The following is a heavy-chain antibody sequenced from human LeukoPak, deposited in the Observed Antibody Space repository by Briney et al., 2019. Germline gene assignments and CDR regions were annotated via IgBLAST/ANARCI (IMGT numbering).Heavy chain of an antibody. Sequence: SETLSLTSTVSGGSISSYYWSWIRQPPGKGLEWIGYIYYSGSTNYNPSLKSRVTISVDTSKNQFSLKLSSVTAADTAVYYCARNLGYCSGGSCRGFDYWGQGTLVTVSS. V-gene: IGHV4-59*01. CDR1: GGSISSYY. CDR3: ARNLGYCSGGSCRGFDY. CDR2: IYYSGST. D-gene: IGHD2-15*01. J-gene: IGHJ4*02.